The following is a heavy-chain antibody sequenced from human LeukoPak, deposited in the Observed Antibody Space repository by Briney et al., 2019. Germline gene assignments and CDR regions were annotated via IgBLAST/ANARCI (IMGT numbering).Heavy chain of an antibody. Sequence: GGSLRLSCAASGFTFSTYTMNWVRQAPGKGLEWVSSISSSSNYIYYADSVKGRFTISRDNAKNSLYPQMNSLRAEDTAVYYCARGKADYYMDVWGKGTTVTVSS. CDR3: ARGKADYYMDV. CDR2: ISSSSNYI. V-gene: IGHV3-21*01. J-gene: IGHJ6*03. CDR1: GFTFSTYT.